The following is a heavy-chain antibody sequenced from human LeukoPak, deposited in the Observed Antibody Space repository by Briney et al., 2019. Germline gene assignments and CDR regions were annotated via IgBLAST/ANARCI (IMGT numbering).Heavy chain of an antibody. Sequence: GESLKISCKGSGYSFTNYWIGWVRQMPGKGLEWMGIIYPGHSDTRYSPSFQGQVTISADKSISTAYLQWSSLKASDSAMYYRTRPMVRGGLKGGLDPWGQGTLVTVSS. D-gene: IGHD3-10*01. CDR1: GYSFTNYW. V-gene: IGHV5-51*01. J-gene: IGHJ5*02. CDR3: TRPMVRGGLKGGLDP. CDR2: IYPGHSDT.